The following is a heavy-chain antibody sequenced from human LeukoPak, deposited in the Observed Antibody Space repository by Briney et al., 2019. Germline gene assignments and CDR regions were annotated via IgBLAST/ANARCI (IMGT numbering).Heavy chain of an antibody. CDR2: IYYSGST. CDR3: ARVSVRSYYYYGMDV. V-gene: IGHV4-59*01. CDR1: GGSISSYY. Sequence: SETLSLTCTVSGGSISSYYCSWIRQPPGKGLGWIGYIYYSGSTNYNPSLKSRVTISVDTSKNQFSLKLSSVTAADTAVYYCARVSVRSYYYYGMDVWGQGTTVTVSS. D-gene: IGHD6-6*01. J-gene: IGHJ6*02.